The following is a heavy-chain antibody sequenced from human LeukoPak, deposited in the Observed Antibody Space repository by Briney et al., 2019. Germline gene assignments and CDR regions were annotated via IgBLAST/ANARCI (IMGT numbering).Heavy chain of an antibody. J-gene: IGHJ3*02. CDR3: ARGGLRYFDWPMGTHAFDI. Sequence: SETLSLTCTVSGGSISSYYWSWIRQPPGKGLEWIGYIYYSGSTNYNPSLKSRVTISVDTSKNQFPLKLSSVTAADTAVYYCARGGLRYFDWPMGTHAFDIWGQGTMVTVSS. D-gene: IGHD3-9*01. CDR2: IYYSGST. CDR1: GGSISSYY. V-gene: IGHV4-59*08.